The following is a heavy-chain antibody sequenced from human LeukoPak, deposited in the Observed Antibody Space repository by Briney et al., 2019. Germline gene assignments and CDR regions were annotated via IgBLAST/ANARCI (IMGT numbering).Heavy chain of an antibody. Sequence: SETLSLTCAVYGGSFSGYYWSWIRQPPGKGLEWIGEINHSGSTNYNPSLKSRVTISVDTSKNQFSLKLSSVTAADTAVYYCARGPSGSYNRFDPWGQGTLVTVSS. CDR3: ARGPSGSYNRFDP. V-gene: IGHV4-34*01. CDR1: GGSFSGYY. J-gene: IGHJ5*02. D-gene: IGHD1-26*01. CDR2: INHSGST.